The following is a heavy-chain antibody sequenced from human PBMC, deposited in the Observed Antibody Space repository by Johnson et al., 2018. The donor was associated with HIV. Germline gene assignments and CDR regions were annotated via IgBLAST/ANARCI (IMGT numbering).Heavy chain of an antibody. V-gene: IGHV3-30*04. CDR1: GFTFSSYA. CDR3: ARDQGVRAFDI. D-gene: IGHD3-16*01. Sequence: QVLLVESGGGVVQPGRSLRLSCAASGFTFSSYAMHWVRQAPGKGLEWVAVISYDGSNKYYADSVKGRFTISRDNFKNTLYLQMNSLRAEDTAVYYCARDQGVRAFDIWGQGTLVTVSS. CDR2: ISYDGSNK. J-gene: IGHJ3*02.